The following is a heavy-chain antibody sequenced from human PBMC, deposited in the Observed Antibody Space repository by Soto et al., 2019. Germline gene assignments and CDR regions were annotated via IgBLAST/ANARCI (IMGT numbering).Heavy chain of an antibody. V-gene: IGHV3-21*01. Sequence: EVQLVESGGGLVKPGGSLRLSCEASGFTFTGYTMNWVRQAPGKGLEWVSGISSSGSFVFYAGSVKGRFTISRDNAKNSRHLQMNSLRAEDTAFDYCARDPGLWGEGSYFDYWGQGSLVIVSS. J-gene: IGHJ4*02. CDR3: ARDPGLWGEGSYFDY. CDR2: ISSSGSFV. D-gene: IGHD3-16*01. CDR1: GFTFTGYT.